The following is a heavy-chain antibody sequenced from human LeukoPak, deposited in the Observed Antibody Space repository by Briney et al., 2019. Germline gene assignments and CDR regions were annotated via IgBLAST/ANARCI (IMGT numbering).Heavy chain of an antibody. V-gene: IGHV3-48*01. D-gene: IGHD4-17*01. CDR2: ISGGSTTI. CDR3: ARDYSTVTTFFDY. J-gene: IGHJ4*02. Sequence: GGSLRLSCAASGFIFRSYSMNWVRQAPGKVLEWVSYISGGSTTIYYADSVKGRFTISRDNAKNSLYLQMNSLRAEDTAVYYCARDYSTVTTFFDYWGQGTLVTVSS. CDR1: GFIFRSYS.